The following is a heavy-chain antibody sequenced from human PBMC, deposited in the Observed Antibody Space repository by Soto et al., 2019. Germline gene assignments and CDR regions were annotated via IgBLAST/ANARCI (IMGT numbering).Heavy chain of an antibody. D-gene: IGHD2-21*01. CDR2: IYYSEST. Sequence: QVQLQESGPGLVKPSETLSLTCSVSGGSVSSYYWSWIRQPPGKGLEWIGYIYYSESTNYNPSLTSRVTISLDTSKNQFSLKLRSVTAADTAVYYCARARDFGAARYYYDLDVWGQGTTVTVSS. CDR1: GGSVSSYY. J-gene: IGHJ6*02. V-gene: IGHV4-59*02. CDR3: ARARDFGAARYYYDLDV.